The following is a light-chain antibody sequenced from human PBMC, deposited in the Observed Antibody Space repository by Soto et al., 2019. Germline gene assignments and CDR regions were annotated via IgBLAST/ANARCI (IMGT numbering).Light chain of an antibody. V-gene: IGLV4-60*03. J-gene: IGLJ3*02. CDR2: LEGSGGY. Sequence: QSVLTQSSSASAALGSSFRLTCTLSSGHNNYIIAWHQQQPGKAPRYLMKLEGSGGYNKGSGIPDRFSGSSSGAGRYLTISNLQSEDEAYYYCETWDSYTRVFGGGTKLTVL. CDR1: SGHNNYI. CDR3: ETWDSYTRV.